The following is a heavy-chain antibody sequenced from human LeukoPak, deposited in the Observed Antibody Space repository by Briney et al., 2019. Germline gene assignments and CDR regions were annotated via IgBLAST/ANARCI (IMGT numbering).Heavy chain of an antibody. Sequence: ASVKVSSKASGYTFTSYGISWVRQAPGQGLAWMGWISAYNGNTNYAQKLQGRVTMTTDTSTSTAYMELRSLRSDDTAVYYCARPSSPQKWLSDSDAFDIWGQGTMVTVSS. CDR1: GYTFTSYG. CDR2: ISAYNGNT. D-gene: IGHD3-22*01. CDR3: ARPSSPQKWLSDSDAFDI. V-gene: IGHV1-18*01. J-gene: IGHJ3*02.